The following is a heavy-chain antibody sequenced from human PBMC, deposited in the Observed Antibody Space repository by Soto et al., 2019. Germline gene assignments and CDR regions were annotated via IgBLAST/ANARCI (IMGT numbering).Heavy chain of an antibody. CDR2: IYYSGST. Sequence: LSLSFTVPGGSISSCGYYWSWIRQHPGKGLEWIGYIYYSGSTYYNPSLKSRVTISVDTSKNQFSLKLSSVTAADTAVYYCARGSDYGGNSPYFDYWGQGTLVTVSS. V-gene: IGHV4-31*03. CDR3: ARGSDYGGNSPYFDY. D-gene: IGHD4-17*01. CDR1: GGSISSCGYY. J-gene: IGHJ4*02.